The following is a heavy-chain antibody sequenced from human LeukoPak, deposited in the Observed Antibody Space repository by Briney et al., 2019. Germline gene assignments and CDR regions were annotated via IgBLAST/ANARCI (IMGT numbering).Heavy chain of an antibody. CDR2: INHSGST. Sequence: SETLSLTCAVYGGSFSGYYWSWIRQPPGKGLEWLGEINHSGSTNYNPSLKSRVTISVDTSKNQFSLKLSSVTAADTAVYYCAREPALNTVTTYPRFNYWGQGTLVTVSS. V-gene: IGHV4-34*01. D-gene: IGHD4-17*01. CDR3: AREPALNTVTTYPRFNY. CDR1: GGSFSGYY. J-gene: IGHJ4*02.